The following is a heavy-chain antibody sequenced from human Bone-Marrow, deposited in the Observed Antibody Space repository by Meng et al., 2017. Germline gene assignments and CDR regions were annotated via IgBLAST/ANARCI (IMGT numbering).Heavy chain of an antibody. V-gene: IGHV1-69*01. CDR1: GGTFSSYA. Sequence: QVQRVEVWAEVKKAGSSVKASCKASGGTFSSYAISWVRQAPGQGLEWMGGIIPIFGTANYAQKFQGRVTITADESTSTAYMELSSLRSEDTAVYYCASMTTVTVDYYFDYWGQGTLVTVSS. J-gene: IGHJ4*02. D-gene: IGHD4-17*01. CDR2: IIPIFGTA. CDR3: ASMTTVTVDYYFDY.